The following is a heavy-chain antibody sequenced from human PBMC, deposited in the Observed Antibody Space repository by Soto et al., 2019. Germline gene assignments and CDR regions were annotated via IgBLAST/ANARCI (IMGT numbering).Heavy chain of an antibody. CDR2: IYSGGST. J-gene: IGHJ3*02. V-gene: IGHV3-53*04. Sequence: EVQLVESGGGLVQPGGSLRLSCAASGFTVSSNYMSWVRQAPGKGLEWVSGIYSGGSTYYADAVKGRFTISRHNSKNTLYLQMNSLRTEETAVYYCARESRSCTTGVCYYDAFDIWGQGTMVTVSS. D-gene: IGHD2-8*01. CDR1: GFTVSSNY. CDR3: ARESRSCTTGVCYYDAFDI.